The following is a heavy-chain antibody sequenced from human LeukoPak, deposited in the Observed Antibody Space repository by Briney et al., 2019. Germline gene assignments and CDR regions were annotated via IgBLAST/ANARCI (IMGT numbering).Heavy chain of an antibody. CDR1: DGSINSYY. D-gene: IGHD5-18*01. CDR2: IYYNGNT. V-gene: IGHV4-59*01. CDR3: ASYVDTAMVGYFDY. Sequence: PSETLSLTCSVSDGSINSYYWNWIRRPPGKGLEWIGYIYYNGNTNYSPSLKSRVTMSVDTSKNLFSLKVSSVTAADTAVYYCASYVDTAMVGYFDYWGQGTLVTVSS. J-gene: IGHJ4*02.